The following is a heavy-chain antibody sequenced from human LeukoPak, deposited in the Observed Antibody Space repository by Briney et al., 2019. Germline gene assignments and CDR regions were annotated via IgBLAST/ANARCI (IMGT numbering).Heavy chain of an antibody. CDR2: INPNSGGT. CDR1: GYTFTGYY. V-gene: IGHV1-2*02. D-gene: IGHD1-14*01. CDR3: ARDLPRTDAFDI. Sequence: ASVKVSCKASGYTFTGYYMHWVRQAPGQGLEWMGWINPNSGGTNYAQKFQGRVTMTRDTSISTAYMELSRLRSDDTAVYYCARDLPRTDAFDIWGQGTKVTVSS. J-gene: IGHJ3*02.